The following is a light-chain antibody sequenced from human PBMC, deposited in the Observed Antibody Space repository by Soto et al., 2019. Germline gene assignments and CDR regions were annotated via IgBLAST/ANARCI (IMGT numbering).Light chain of an antibody. CDR2: RDH. J-gene: IGLJ2*01. V-gene: IGLV1-44*01. CDR1: RYNIGSNT. Sequence: QSVLTQPPSASGTPGQRVTISCSGSRYNIGSNTVNWYQQVPGTAPRLLIHRDHQRPSGVPDRFSGSKSGTSASLAISGLQSEDEADYYCSGWDDSLNGYVVFGGGTKLTVL. CDR3: SGWDDSLNGYVV.